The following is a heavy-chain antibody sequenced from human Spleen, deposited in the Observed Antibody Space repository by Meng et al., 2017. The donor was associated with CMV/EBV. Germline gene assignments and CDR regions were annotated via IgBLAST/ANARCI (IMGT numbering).Heavy chain of an antibody. Sequence: GESLKISCAASGFTFHNYGLHWVRQAPGKGLEWVSAVTGSGGSTYYADSVKGRFTISRDNSKNTLYLQMNSLRVEDTAVYYCAKAFSSSWYREYYDYWGQGTLVTVS. CDR1: GFTFHNYG. CDR2: VTGSGGST. D-gene: IGHD6-13*01. J-gene: IGHJ4*02. CDR3: AKAFSSSWYREYYDY. V-gene: IGHV3-23*01.